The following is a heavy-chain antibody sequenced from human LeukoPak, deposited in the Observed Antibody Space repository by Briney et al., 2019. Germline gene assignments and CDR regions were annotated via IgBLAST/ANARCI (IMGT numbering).Heavy chain of an antibody. CDR1: GYTFTGYY. CDR3: ARGFRELYQYYYYMDV. V-gene: IGHV1-2*02. CDR2: INPNSGGT. Sequence: ASVKVSCKACGYTFTGYYMHWVRQAPGQGLEWMGWINPNSGGTNYAQKFQGRVTMTRDTSISTAYMELSRLRSDDTAVYYCARGFRELYQYYYYMDVWGKGTTVTVSS. D-gene: IGHD3-10*01. J-gene: IGHJ6*03.